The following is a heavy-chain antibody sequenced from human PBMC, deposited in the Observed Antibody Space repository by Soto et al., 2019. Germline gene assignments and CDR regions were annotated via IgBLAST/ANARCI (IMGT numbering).Heavy chain of an antibody. CDR2: INPATGAA. Sequence: QLHLVQSGAVVKKPGASVTVSCSASGYPVTAYYMHWVRQAPGRGLEWMGGINPATGAAKYTQTFQGRVNMARDTSTSTAFMELSGLTSEDTAVFYWARGGGVGVAGSAAFDMWGQGTLVTVSS. CDR1: GYPVTAYY. D-gene: IGHD3-3*01. CDR3: ARGGGVGVAGSAAFDM. J-gene: IGHJ3*02. V-gene: IGHV1-2*02.